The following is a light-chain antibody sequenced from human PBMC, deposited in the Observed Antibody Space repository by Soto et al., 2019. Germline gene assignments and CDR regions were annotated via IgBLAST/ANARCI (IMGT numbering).Light chain of an antibody. Sequence: EIVLTQSPGTLSLSPGEGATLSCRASESLISRHLAWYQQQPGQAPRLLIYGASGRASGIPDRFSGSGSGTDFTRTISRLEPEDFAVYYCQQYYRSPITFGQGTRLEIK. CDR3: QQYYRSPIT. CDR1: ESLISRH. J-gene: IGKJ5*01. CDR2: GAS. V-gene: IGKV3-20*01.